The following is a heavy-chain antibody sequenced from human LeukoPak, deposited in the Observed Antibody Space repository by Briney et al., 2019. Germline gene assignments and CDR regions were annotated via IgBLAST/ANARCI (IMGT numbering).Heavy chain of an antibody. CDR2: ISGSGGST. J-gene: IGHJ6*02. D-gene: IGHD4-17*01. CDR3: AKGTVTTSYYYYGMDV. V-gene: IGHV3-23*01. CDR1: GFTFSSYA. Sequence: PGGSLRHSCAASGFTFSSYAMSWVRQAPGKGLEWVSAISGSGGSTYYADSVKGRFTISRDNSKNTLYLQMNSLRAEDTAVYYCAKGTVTTSYYYYGMDVWGQGTTVTVSS.